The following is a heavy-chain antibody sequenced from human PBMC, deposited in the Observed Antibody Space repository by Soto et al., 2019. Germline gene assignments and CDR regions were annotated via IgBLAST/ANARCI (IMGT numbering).Heavy chain of an antibody. J-gene: IGHJ5*02. CDR2: IYYSGST. V-gene: IGHV4-31*03. CDR1: GGSVSSGGYY. D-gene: IGHD3-3*01. CDR3: ARIITIFGVVIFRNWFDP. Sequence: SETLSLTCTVSGGSVSSGGYYWSWIRQHPGKGLEWIGYIYYSGSTYYNPSLKSRVTISVDTSKNQFSLKLSSVTAADTAVYYCARIITIFGVVIFRNWFDPWGQGTLVTVSS.